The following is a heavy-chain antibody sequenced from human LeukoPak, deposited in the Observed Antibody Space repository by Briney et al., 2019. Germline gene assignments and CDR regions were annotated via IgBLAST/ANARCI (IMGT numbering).Heavy chain of an antibody. CDR1: GYTFTSYD. J-gene: IGHJ6*02. V-gene: IGHV1-8*01. CDR2: MNPNSGNT. D-gene: IGHD3-10*01. Sequence: ASVKVSCKASGYTFTSYDINWVRQATGQGLEWMGWMNPNSGNTGYAQKFQGRVTMTRNTSISTAYMELSSLRSEDTAVYYCARAPYYYGGDYGVGVWGQGPTVTVSS. CDR3: ARAPYYYGGDYGVGV.